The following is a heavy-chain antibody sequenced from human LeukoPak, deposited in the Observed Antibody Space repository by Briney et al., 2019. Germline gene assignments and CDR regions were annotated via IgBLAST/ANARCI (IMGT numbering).Heavy chain of an antibody. CDR2: INPDSGGT. CDR3: AGAGYSGIYYYYFDF. J-gene: IGHJ4*02. Sequence: ATVKVSCKASGYTFTGYYINWVRQAPGQGLEWVAWINPDSGGTNYAHTFQGRVTMTRDTSTSTVCMQLNRLRSDDTAVYYCAGAGYSGIYYYYFDFWGQGTLVSVCS. D-gene: IGHD1-26*01. CDR1: GYTFTGYY. V-gene: IGHV1-2*02.